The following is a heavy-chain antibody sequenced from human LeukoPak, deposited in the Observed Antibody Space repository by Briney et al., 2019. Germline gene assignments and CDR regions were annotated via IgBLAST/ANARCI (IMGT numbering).Heavy chain of an antibody. V-gene: IGHV1-2*06. CDR2: INPNSGGT. D-gene: IGHD6-13*01. J-gene: IGHJ4*02. CDR1: GYTFTGYY. Sequence: ASVKVSCKASGYTFTGYYMHWVRQAPGQGLEWMGRINPNSGGTNYAQKFQGRVTMTRDTSISTAYMELSRLRSDDTAVYYCARVSSSYPRDDYWGQGTLVTVSS. CDR3: ARVSSSYPRDDY.